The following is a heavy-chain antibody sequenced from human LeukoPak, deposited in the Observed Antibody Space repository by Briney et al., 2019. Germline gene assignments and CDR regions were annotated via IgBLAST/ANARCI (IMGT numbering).Heavy chain of an antibody. CDR3: AREGYYGSGSPPSLYFDY. CDR2: TSSDLNVK. V-gene: IGHV3-30-3*01. J-gene: IGHJ4*02. CDR1: GFTFRNYV. Sequence: GGSLRLSCAASGFTFRNYVIHWVRQAPGKGLEWVAVTSSDLNVKLYADSVKGRFTIFRDNSRSTLYLQMNSLRPEDTAIYYCAREGYYGSGSPPSLYFDYWGQGTLVTVSS. D-gene: IGHD3-10*01.